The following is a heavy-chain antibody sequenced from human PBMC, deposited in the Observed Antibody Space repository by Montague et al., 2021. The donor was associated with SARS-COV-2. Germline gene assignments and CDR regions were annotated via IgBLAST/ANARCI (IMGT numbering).Heavy chain of an antibody. V-gene: IGHV6-1*01. CDR2: TYYRSKWYN. CDR1: GDSVSSNIAT. CDR3: ARAYCGGDCYFYWYFDL. J-gene: IGHJ2*01. Sequence: CAISGDSVSSNIATWNWIGQSPSRGLEWLGRTYYRSKWYNDYAVSVKSRVIINPDTSNNRISLQLNSVTPEDTAVYYCARAYCGGDCYFYWYFDLWGRGTLVTVSS. D-gene: IGHD2-21*02.